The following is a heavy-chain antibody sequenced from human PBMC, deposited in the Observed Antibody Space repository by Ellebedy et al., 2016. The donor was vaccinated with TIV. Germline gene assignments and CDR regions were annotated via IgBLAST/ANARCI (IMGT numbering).Heavy chain of an antibody. Sequence: MPSETLSLTCAVYGGSFSGYYWSWIRQPPGKGLEWIGEINHSGSTNYNPSLKSRVTVSVDTSKHQFSLKLSSVTAADTAVYYCARGYDSSGYYDYWGQGTLVTVSS. J-gene: IGHJ4*02. CDR2: INHSGST. CDR1: GGSFSGYY. CDR3: ARGYDSSGYYDY. V-gene: IGHV4-34*01. D-gene: IGHD3-22*01.